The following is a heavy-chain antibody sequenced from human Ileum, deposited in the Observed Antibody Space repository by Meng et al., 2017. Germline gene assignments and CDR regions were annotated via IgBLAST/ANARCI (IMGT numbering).Heavy chain of an antibody. J-gene: IGHJ4*02. CDR3: ASGTPGRSYCDY. CDR2: FVNYVDT. V-gene: IGHV1-18*01. D-gene: IGHD2-15*01. CDR1: GYTFGSYG. Sequence: QVHLPQSGPEVKKPGASWRCLCKVSGYTFGSYGICWVRQAPGQGLEWMGWFVNYVDTYPAPKFQGRVTMTTDTHTNTAFMELRSLTSDDTAVYYCASGTPGRSYCDYWGQGTLVTVSS.